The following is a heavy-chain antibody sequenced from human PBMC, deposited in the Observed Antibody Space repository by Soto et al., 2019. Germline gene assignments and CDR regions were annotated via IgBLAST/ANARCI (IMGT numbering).Heavy chain of an antibody. D-gene: IGHD6-19*01. CDR1: GYTFTSYA. CDR3: ARDRIAVAGTGTALRGRWVYYYYGMDV. CDR2: INAGNGNT. J-gene: IGHJ6*02. V-gene: IGHV1-3*01. Sequence: ASVKVSCKASGYTFTSYAMHWVRQAPGQRLEWMGWINAGNGNTKYSQKFQGRVTITRDTSASTAYMELSSLRSEDTAVYYCARDRIAVAGTGTALRGRWVYYYYGMDVWGQGTTVTVSS.